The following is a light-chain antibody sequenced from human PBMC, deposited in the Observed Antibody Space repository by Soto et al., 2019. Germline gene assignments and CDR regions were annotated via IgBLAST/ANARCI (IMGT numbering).Light chain of an antibody. CDR3: QQYNRWPPIT. CDR2: GTS. V-gene: IGKV3-15*01. Sequence: EIVRTNSPDTLSVSPGERSTLSCMASRSVGSNLAWYQQKPGQAPRLLIYGTSIRATGVPARFSGSGSGTDFSLTIRSLQSEDFAVYYCQQYNRWPPITFGQGTRRAIK. CDR1: RSVGSN. J-gene: IGKJ5*01.